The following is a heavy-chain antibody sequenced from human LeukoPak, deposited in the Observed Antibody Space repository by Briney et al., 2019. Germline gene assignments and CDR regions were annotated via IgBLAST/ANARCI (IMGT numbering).Heavy chain of an antibody. CDR1: GFTFSSYG. Sequence: GRSLRLSCAASGFTFSSYGMHWVRQAPGKGLEWVAVISYDGSNKYYADSVKGRFTISRDNSKNTLYLQMNSLRAEDTAVYYCAKDTSGSSGWYSGGFDYWGQGTLVTVSS. J-gene: IGHJ4*02. CDR2: ISYDGSNK. D-gene: IGHD6-19*01. V-gene: IGHV3-30*18. CDR3: AKDTSGSSGWYSGGFDY.